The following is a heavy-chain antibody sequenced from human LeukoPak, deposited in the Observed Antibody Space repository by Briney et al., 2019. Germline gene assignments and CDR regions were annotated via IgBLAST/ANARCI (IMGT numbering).Heavy chain of an antibody. D-gene: IGHD1-26*01. Sequence: SGKGESTYYADSVKGRFTISRDNSKNTLNLQMGSLRAEDMAVYYCARSGSGSGSPGGYFDYWGQGILVTVSS. V-gene: IGHV3-64*02. CDR2: SGKGEST. J-gene: IGHJ4*02. CDR3: ARSGSGSGSPGGYFDY.